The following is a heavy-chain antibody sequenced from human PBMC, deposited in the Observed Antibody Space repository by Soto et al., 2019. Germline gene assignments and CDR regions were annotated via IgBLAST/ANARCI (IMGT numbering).Heavy chain of an antibody. V-gene: IGHV3-21*01. CDR1: GFTFSSYS. Sequence: GGSLRLSCAASGFTFSSYSMNWVRQAPGKGLEWVSSISSSSSYIYYADSVKGRFTISRDNAKNSLYLQMNSLRAEDTAVYYCARAPLTGDLYYYYYGMDVWGQGTTVTVS. J-gene: IGHJ6*02. CDR2: ISSSSSYI. D-gene: IGHD2-21*02. CDR3: ARAPLTGDLYYYYYGMDV.